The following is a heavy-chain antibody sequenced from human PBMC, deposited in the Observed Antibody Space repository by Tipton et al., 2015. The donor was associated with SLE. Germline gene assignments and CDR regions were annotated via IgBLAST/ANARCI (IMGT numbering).Heavy chain of an antibody. CDR3: AREGLPNAFDM. Sequence: SLRLSCAASGFSFSIYWMSWVRQAPWKGLEWVANMNHDESVKEYVDSVKGRFTISRDNTKNSLYLQMNSLRAEDTAVYYCAREGLPNAFDMWGQGTMVTVSS. V-gene: IGHV3-7*01. CDR2: MNHDESVK. CDR1: GFSFSIYW. J-gene: IGHJ3*02. D-gene: IGHD5-12*01.